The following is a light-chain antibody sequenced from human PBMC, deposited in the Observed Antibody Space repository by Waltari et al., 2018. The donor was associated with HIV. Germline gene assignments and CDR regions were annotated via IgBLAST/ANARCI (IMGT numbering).Light chain of an antibody. V-gene: IGKV1-5*03. CDR3: HQYSNYLGS. J-gene: IGKJ1*01. CDR1: QTVGDW. Sequence: DIHMTQSPPTLTASIGDRVNITCRASQTVGDWLAWYQQKPGGAPTLLIYRATTVENGVPSRFSGSASGTDFTLAIDSLHPDDFATYYCHQYSNYLGSFGQGTRVQLK. CDR2: RAT.